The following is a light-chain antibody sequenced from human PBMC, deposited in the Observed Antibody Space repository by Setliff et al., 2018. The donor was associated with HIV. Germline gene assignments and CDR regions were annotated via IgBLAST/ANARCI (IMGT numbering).Light chain of an antibody. J-gene: IGLJ1*01. CDR1: SSDVGGYNY. CDR3: TSYTSSFTYV. Sequence: QSALAQPASVSGSPGQSITISCTGTSSDVGGYNYVSWYQQHPGKAPKLMIFDVSRRPSGVSNRFSGSKSGNTASLTISVLHAEDEADYYCTSYTSSFTYVFGSGTKVTV. CDR2: DVS. V-gene: IGLV2-14*01.